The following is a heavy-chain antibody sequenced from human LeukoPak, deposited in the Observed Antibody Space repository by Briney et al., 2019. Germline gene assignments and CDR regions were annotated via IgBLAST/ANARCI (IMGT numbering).Heavy chain of an antibody. CDR2: IHYSGST. V-gene: IGHV4-59*04. J-gene: IGHJ4*02. Sequence: GSLRLSCAASGFTFSSYWMSWVRQAPGKGLEWIGTIHYSGSTSYNPSLKSRITISVDTSKNQFSLKLRSVTAADTAVYYCASFQLMGNYWGQGTLVTVSS. CDR3: ASFQLMGNY. CDR1: GFTFSSYW. D-gene: IGHD6-6*01.